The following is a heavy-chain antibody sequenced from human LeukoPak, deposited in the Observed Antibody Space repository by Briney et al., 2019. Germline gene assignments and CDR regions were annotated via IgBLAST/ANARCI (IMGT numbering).Heavy chain of an antibody. D-gene: IGHD2-2*01. J-gene: IGHJ5*02. CDR2: IYYGGST. CDR3: ASPRLGYCSSTSCYVFDP. Sequence: SETLSLTCTVSGGSISSSSYYWGWIRQPPGKGLEWIGSIYYGGSTYYNPSLKSRVTISVDTSKNQFPLKLSSVTAADTAVYYCASPRLGYCSSTSCYVFDPWGQGTLVTVSS. V-gene: IGHV4-39*01. CDR1: GGSISSSSYY.